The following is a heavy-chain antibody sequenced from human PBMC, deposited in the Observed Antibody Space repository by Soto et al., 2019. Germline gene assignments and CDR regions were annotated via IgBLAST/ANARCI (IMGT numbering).Heavy chain of an antibody. V-gene: IGHV4-30-4*01. Sequence: SETLSLTCTVSGGSISSGDYYWSWIRQPPGKGLEWIGYIYYSGSTYYNPSLKSRVTISVDTSKNQFSLKLSSVTAADTAVYYCARTVHTHPGYYYYYGMDVWGQGTTVTVSS. J-gene: IGHJ6*02. CDR2: IYYSGST. CDR3: ARTVHTHPGYYYYYGMDV. CDR1: GGSISSGDYY. D-gene: IGHD3-10*01.